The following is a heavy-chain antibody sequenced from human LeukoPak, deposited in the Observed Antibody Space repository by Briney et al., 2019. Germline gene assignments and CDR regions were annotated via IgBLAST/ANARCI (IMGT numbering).Heavy chain of an antibody. CDR2: MNPNSGDT. D-gene: IGHD3-9*01. CDR1: GYSFTAYY. V-gene: IGHV1-2*02. Sequence: ASVKVSCKTSGYSFTAYYIHWVRQAPGQGLEWMGWMNPNSGDTDSAQKFQGRVTMTRDTPISTAYMQLSSLRSDDTAVYYCARARGRIVMNVLVIDFDYWGQGTLVTASS. J-gene: IGHJ4*02. CDR3: ARARGRIVMNVLVIDFDY.